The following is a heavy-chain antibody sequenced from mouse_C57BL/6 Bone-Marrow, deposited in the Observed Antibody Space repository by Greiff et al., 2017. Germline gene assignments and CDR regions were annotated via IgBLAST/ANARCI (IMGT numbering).Heavy chain of an antibody. V-gene: IGHV1-18*01. CDR2: INPNNGGT. D-gene: IGHD3-2*02. CDR3: ARRSGYPRDYYYAMDY. Sequence: VQLKQSGPELVKPGASVKIPCKASGYTFTDYNMDWVKQSHGKSLEWIGDINPNNGGTIYNQKFKGKATLTVDKSSSTAYMELRSLTSEDTAVYYCARRSGYPRDYYYAMDYWGQGTSVTVSS. J-gene: IGHJ4*01. CDR1: GYTFTDYN.